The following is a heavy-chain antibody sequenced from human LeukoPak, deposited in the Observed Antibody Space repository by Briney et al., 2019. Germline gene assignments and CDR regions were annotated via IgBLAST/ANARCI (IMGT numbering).Heavy chain of an antibody. Sequence: GGSLRLSCAASGFTVSSNYMSWVRQAPGKGLEWVSGISWNSGSIGYADSVKGRFTISRDNAKNSLYLQMNSLRAEDMALYYCAILTSDYSNSMDVWGKGTTVTVSS. CDR2: ISWNSGSI. CDR3: AILTSDYSNSMDV. V-gene: IGHV3-9*03. D-gene: IGHD4-11*01. J-gene: IGHJ6*03. CDR1: GFTVSSNY.